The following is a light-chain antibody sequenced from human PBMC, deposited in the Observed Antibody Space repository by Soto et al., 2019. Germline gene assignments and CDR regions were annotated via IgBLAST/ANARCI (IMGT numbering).Light chain of an antibody. CDR3: QQYGSSPPIT. CDR2: GAS. V-gene: IGKV3-20*01. J-gene: IGKJ5*01. Sequence: DIVLTQSPGTLSLSPGEGAPLSCRASQSVSSSYLAWYQQKPGQAPRPLIYGASSRATGIPDRFRGSGSGTDFTLTSSRLEPEDFAVYYCQQYGSSPPITCGQGTRLEIK. CDR1: QSVSSSY.